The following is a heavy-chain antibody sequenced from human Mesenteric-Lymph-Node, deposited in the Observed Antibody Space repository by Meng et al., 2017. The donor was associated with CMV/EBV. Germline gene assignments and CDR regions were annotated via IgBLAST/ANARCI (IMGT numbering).Heavy chain of an antibody. J-gene: IGHJ4*02. D-gene: IGHD3-22*01. Sequence: CPVSGGSLDISYWTWIRQSPGKGPEWIGDIYYTGTTYYNPSLKRRVTLSVDPSENQFSLKLTSVTAADTAVYFCARRSYHDSSGYFDYWGQGILVTVSS. V-gene: IGHV4-59*08. CDR3: ARRSYHDSSGYFDY. CDR1: GGSLDISY. CDR2: IYYTGTT.